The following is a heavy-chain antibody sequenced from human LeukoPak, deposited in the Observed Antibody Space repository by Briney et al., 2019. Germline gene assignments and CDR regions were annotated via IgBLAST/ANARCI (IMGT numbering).Heavy chain of an antibody. CDR3: AKVLIAARPALDY. CDR2: IRYDGSNK. CDR1: GFTFSSYG. J-gene: IGHJ4*02. D-gene: IGHD6-6*01. V-gene: IGHV3-30*02. Sequence: GGSLRLSCAASGFTFSSYGMHWVRQAPGKGLEWVAFIRYDGSNKYYADSVKGRFTISRDNSKNTLYLQMNSLRAEDTAVYYCAKVLIAARPALDYWGQGTLVTVSS.